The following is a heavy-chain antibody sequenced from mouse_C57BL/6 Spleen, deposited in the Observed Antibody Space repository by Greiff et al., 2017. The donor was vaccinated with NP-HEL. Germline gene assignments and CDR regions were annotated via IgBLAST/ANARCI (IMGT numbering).Heavy chain of an antibody. D-gene: IGHD4-1*01. CDR1: GYTFTSYW. V-gene: IGHV1-64*01. CDR2: IHPNSGST. Sequence: QVQLQQPGAELVKPGASVKLSCKASGYTFTSYWMHWVKQSPGQGLEWIGMIHPNSGSTNYNAKFKSKATLTVDKSSSTAYMQLSSLTSEDSAVYYCAREPQLGRRYFDYWGQGTTLTVSS. J-gene: IGHJ2*01. CDR3: AREPQLGRRYFDY.